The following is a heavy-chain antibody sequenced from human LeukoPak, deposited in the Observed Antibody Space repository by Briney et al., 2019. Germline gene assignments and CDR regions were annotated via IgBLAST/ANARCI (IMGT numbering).Heavy chain of an antibody. D-gene: IGHD2-15*01. CDR2: ISSSSSYI. CDR1: GFTFSSYS. CDR3: ARDRMVAERVTTWFDP. J-gene: IGHJ5*02. V-gene: IGHV3-21*01. Sequence: GGSLRLSCAASGFTFSSYSMNWVRQAPGKGLEWVSSISSSSSYIYYADSVKGRFTISRDNAKNSLYLQMNSLRAEDTAVYYCARDRMVAERVTTWFDPWGQGTLVTVSS.